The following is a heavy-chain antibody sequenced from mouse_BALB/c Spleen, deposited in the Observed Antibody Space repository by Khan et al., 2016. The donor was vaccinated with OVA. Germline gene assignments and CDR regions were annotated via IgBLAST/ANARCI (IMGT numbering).Heavy chain of an antibody. J-gene: IGHJ4*01. D-gene: IGHD1-1*01. V-gene: IGHV9-3*02. CDR2: IKPNTREP. CDR1: GYTFTDDG. CDR3: ARDDYYGSADHALDHYALDY. Sequence: QIQLVQSGPELKKPGETVTISCKASGYTFTDDGINCGKQAPGEALQWMGWIKPNTREPTYTEEVKGRFAFSLETSAKTDYLQINRVKNEDTATYSWARDDYYGSADHALDHYALDYWGQGTSVTVSS.